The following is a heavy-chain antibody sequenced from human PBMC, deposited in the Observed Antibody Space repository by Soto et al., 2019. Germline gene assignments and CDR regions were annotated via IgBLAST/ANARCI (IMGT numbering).Heavy chain of an antibody. J-gene: IGHJ5*02. D-gene: IGHD3-10*01. V-gene: IGHV4-59*08. CDR3: ARFYGSVFDP. CDR2: IYSSGTT. Sequence: QVQLQESGPGLVKPSETLSLTCSVSGDSMTNYYWSWIRQPPGKGLEWIGYIYSSGTTNNNPSLKRRITVSVDTSTNQLSLTLTSVTAADTAVYFCARFYGSVFDPWGQGTLVTVSS. CDR1: GDSMTNYY.